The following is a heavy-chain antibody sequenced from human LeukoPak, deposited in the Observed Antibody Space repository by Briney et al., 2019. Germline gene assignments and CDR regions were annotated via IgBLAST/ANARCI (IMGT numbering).Heavy chain of an antibody. Sequence: SETLSLTCTVSGGSLSSYYWSWVRQPPGKGLEWIGYIYYSGSTNYNTSLKSRVTISVDTSKNQFSLKLSSVTAADTAVYYCARDVGYDSSGYYYALWGQGTLVTVSS. D-gene: IGHD3-22*01. J-gene: IGHJ4*02. CDR2: IYYSGST. V-gene: IGHV4-59*01. CDR1: GGSLSSYY. CDR3: ARDVGYDSSGYYYAL.